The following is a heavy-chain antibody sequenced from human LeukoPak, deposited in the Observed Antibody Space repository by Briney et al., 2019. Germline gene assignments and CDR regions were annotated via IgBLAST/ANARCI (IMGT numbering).Heavy chain of an antibody. CDR1: GGSISSSSYY. CDR2: IYYIGST. CDR3: ARSRFLVGATIASYI. D-gene: IGHD1-26*01. J-gene: IGHJ3*02. V-gene: IGHV4-39*07. Sequence: SETLSLTCTVSGGSISSSSYYWGWIRQPPGRGLEWIGSIYYIGSTYYNPSLKSRLTTSVHTSKSQFSLKLSSVTATDTAVYYCARSRFLVGATIASYIWGQGTMVTVSS.